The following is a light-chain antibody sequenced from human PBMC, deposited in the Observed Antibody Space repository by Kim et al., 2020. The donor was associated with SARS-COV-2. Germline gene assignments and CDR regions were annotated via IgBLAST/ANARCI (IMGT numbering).Light chain of an antibody. CDR2: RDT. CDR1: NLGHKF. Sequence: SYELTQPPSVSVSPGQTATIACSGDNLGHKFASWYQQKPGQSPVVVIYRDTRRPSGIPERFSGSKSGNTATLTIRGTQAMDEADYYCQTWDTSVVFGGG. J-gene: IGLJ2*01. V-gene: IGLV3-1*01. CDR3: QTWDTSVV.